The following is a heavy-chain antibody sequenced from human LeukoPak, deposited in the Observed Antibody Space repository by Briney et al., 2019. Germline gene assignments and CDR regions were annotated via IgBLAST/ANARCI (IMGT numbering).Heavy chain of an antibody. D-gene: IGHD2-2*01. J-gene: IGHJ4*02. V-gene: IGHV4-59*01. Sequence: SETLSLTCTVSGGSISSYYWSWIRQPPGKGLEWIGYIYYSGSTNYNPSLKSRVTISVDTSKNQFALKLSSVTAADTAVYYCARVRKDCSSTSCYQTFDYWGQGTLVTVSS. CDR2: IYYSGST. CDR3: ARVRKDCSSTSCYQTFDY. CDR1: GGSISSYY.